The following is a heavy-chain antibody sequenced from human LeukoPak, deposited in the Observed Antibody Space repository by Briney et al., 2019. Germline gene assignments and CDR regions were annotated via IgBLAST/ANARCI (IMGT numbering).Heavy chain of an antibody. V-gene: IGHV3-7*01. CDR1: GFTFSSYA. D-gene: IGHD6-13*01. CDR2: MKQDGREK. Sequence: GSLRLSCAASGFTFSSYAMHWVRQAPGKGLEWVANMKQDGREKYYVDSVKGRFTITRDNAKNSLYLQMNSLRDEDTAAYYCARLRVAAAGTWFDPWGQGTLVTVSS. CDR3: ARLRVAAAGTWFDP. J-gene: IGHJ5*02.